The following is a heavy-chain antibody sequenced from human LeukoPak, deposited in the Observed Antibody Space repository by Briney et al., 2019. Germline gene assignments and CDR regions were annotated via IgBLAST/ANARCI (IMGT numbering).Heavy chain of an antibody. CDR2: ISGSGGST. J-gene: IGHJ4*02. CDR1: GFTFSSYA. Sequence: PGGSLRLSCAASGFTFSSYAMSWVRQAPGKGLEWVSAISGSGGSTYYADSVKGRFTISRDNSKNTLYLQMNSLRAEDTAVYYCAKGGVLTGYYSSPFDYWGQGTLVTVSS. V-gene: IGHV3-23*01. D-gene: IGHD3-9*01. CDR3: AKGGVLTGYYSSPFDY.